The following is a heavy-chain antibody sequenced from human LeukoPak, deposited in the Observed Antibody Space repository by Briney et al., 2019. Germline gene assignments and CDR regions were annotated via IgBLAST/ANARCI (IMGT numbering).Heavy chain of an antibody. CDR1: GFTFSSYS. Sequence: GGSLRLSCAASGFTFSSYSMNWVRQAPGKGLEWVSSISSSSSYIYYADSVKGRFTISRDSAKNSLYLQMNSLRAEDTAVYYCARVPALRYFDWLDYWGQGTLVTVSS. D-gene: IGHD3-9*01. V-gene: IGHV3-21*01. J-gene: IGHJ4*02. CDR3: ARVPALRYFDWLDY. CDR2: ISSSSSYI.